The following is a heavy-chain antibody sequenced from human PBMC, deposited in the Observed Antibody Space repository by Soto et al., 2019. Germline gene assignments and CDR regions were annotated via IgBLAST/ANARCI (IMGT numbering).Heavy chain of an antibody. J-gene: IGHJ6*02. D-gene: IGHD3-10*01. CDR1: GFTLSSHG. CDR3: ARGAEFQTLHSDYFSGMDV. V-gene: IGHV3-30*03. CDR2: ISYDGSTQ. Sequence: QVQLVESGGGVVKPGRSLRLSCAASGFTLSSHGMHWVRQAPGKGLEWVAVISYDGSTQYYADAVRGRFTISRDKSKNTLYLQTDSRRGDDTAVYYCARGAEFQTLHSDYFSGMDVWGQGTTVSVSS.